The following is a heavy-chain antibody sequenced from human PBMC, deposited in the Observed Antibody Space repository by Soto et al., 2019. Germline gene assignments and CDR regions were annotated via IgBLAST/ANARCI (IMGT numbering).Heavy chain of an antibody. CDR2: ISSGGGNT. CDR3: AKGARPFEY. CDR1: GFTFSSNA. V-gene: IGHV3-23*01. J-gene: IGHJ4*02. D-gene: IGHD6-6*01. Sequence: EVQLLESGGALVQPGGSLRLSCAASGFTFSSNAMTWVRQAPGKGLEWVSAISSGGGNTYYADSVKGRFTISRDNSKNTVYLQMNSLRAEDTAVYYCAKGARPFEYWGQGTLVTVSS.